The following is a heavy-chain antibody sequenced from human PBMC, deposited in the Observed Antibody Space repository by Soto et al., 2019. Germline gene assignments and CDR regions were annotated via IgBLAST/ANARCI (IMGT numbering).Heavy chain of an antibody. CDR2: ISRDGSYI. Sequence: GGSLRLSCAASGFTFSRHAIHWVRLTPGRGLEWVLAISRDGSYIYYTDSVKGRFTVSRDNSKNTVFVQMNRLIPDDTALYFCARTRNGGVADSFNSWGQGTRVTVSS. D-gene: IGHD3-3*01. CDR1: GFTFSRHA. CDR3: ARTRNGGVADSFNS. V-gene: IGHV3-30*04. J-gene: IGHJ5*01.